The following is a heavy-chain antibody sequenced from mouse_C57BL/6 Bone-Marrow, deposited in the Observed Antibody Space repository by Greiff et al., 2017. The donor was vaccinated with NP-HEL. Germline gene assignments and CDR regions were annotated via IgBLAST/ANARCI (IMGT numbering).Heavy chain of an antibody. CDR3: AKKGFTTAYAMDY. J-gene: IGHJ4*01. CDR2: IWSGGST. V-gene: IGHV2-4*01. D-gene: IGHD1-2*01. Sequence: VQLQQSGPGLVQPSQSLSITCTVSGFSLTSYGVHWVRQPPGKGLEWLGVIWSGGSTDYNAAFISRLSISKDNAKSQVFFKMNSLQADDTAIYYCAKKGFTTAYAMDYWGQGTSVTVSS. CDR1: GFSLTSYG.